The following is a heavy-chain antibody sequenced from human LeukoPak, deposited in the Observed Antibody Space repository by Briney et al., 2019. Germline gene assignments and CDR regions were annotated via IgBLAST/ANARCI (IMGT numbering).Heavy chain of an antibody. V-gene: IGHV3-33*08. CDR3: ARDRPAEYSSGWYYYYYGMDV. J-gene: IGHJ6*02. Sequence: PGGSLRLSCAASGFTFSHYGMHWVRQAPGKGLEWVAVIWYDGSNKYYADSVKGRFTISRDNSKNTLYLQMNSLRAEDTAVYYCARDRPAEYSSGWYYYYYGMDVWGQGTTVTVSS. CDR1: GFTFSHYG. D-gene: IGHD6-19*01. CDR2: IWYDGSNK.